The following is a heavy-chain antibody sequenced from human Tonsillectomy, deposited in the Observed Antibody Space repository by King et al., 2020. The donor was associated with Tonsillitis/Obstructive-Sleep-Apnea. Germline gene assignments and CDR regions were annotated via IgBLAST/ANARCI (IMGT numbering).Heavy chain of an antibody. D-gene: IGHD6-19*01. CDR3: AKDIEVAVAGRDDAFDI. CDR1: GFTFDDYS. Sequence: VQLVESGGVVVQPGGFLRLSCAASGFTFDDYSMNWVCQAPGKVRDCVSIIMWYGGIIYYADSLEGRFTISRDNSKNSLYLQMNSLRTEDTALYYCAKDIEVAVAGRDDAFDIWGQGTMVTVSS. CDR2: IMWYGGII. V-gene: IGHV3-43*01. J-gene: IGHJ3*02.